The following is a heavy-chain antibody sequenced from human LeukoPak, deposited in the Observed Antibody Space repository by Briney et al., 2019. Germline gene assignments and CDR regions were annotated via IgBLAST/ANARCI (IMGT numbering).Heavy chain of an antibody. D-gene: IGHD2-2*01. V-gene: IGHV4-59*01. J-gene: IGHJ6*02. Sequence: PSETLSLTCTVSGGSISSYYWSWIRQPPGKGLEWIGYIYYSGSTNYNPSLKSRVTISVDTSKNQFSLKLSSVTAADTAVYYCARLTQGYCSSTSCRLGYYYYGMDVWGQGTTVTVSS. CDR2: IYYSGST. CDR3: ARLTQGYCSSTSCRLGYYYYGMDV. CDR1: GGSISSYY.